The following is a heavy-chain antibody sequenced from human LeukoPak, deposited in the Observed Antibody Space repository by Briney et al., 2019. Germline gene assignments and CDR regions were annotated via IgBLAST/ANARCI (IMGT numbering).Heavy chain of an antibody. CDR1: GGSFSGYY. J-gene: IGHJ6*02. CDR2: INHSGST. V-gene: IGHV4-34*01. D-gene: IGHD4-17*01. CDR3: ARVRKPKYGDYPYYYYYGMDV. Sequence: SETLSLTCAVYGGSFSGYYWSWIRQPPGKGLEWIGEINHSGSTNYNPSLKSRVTISVDTSKNQFSLKLSSVTAADTAVYYCARVRKPKYGDYPYYYYYGMDVWGQGTTVTVSS.